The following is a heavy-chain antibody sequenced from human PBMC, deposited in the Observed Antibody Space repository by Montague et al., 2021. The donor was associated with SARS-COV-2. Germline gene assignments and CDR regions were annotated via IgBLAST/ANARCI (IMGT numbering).Heavy chain of an antibody. J-gene: IGHJ5*02. CDR2: IYYSWGT. D-gene: IGHD6-13*01. Sequence: SETLSLTCSVSGEPISGYYWSWIRQSPGEGLEWIGTIYYSWGTXXXPSXXXRVIISVDTSKSQFSLKLRSVTAADTAVYYCARDRFIAGGRLPHGFDPWDQGALVTVPS. V-gene: IGHV4-59*01. CDR3: ARDRFIAGGRLPHGFDP. CDR1: GEPISGYY.